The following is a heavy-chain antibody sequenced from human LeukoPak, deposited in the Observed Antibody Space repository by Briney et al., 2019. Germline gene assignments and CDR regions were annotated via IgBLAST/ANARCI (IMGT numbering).Heavy chain of an antibody. Sequence: SETLSLTCAVYGGSFSGYYWSWIRQPPVKVLEWIGEINHSGSTNYNPSLKSRVTISVDTSKNQFSLKLSSVTAADTAVYYCASLGYCSSISCRPYWGQGTQVTVSS. CDR3: ASLGYCSSISCRPY. CDR2: INHSGST. J-gene: IGHJ4*02. V-gene: IGHV4-34*01. CDR1: GGSFSGYY. D-gene: IGHD2-2*01.